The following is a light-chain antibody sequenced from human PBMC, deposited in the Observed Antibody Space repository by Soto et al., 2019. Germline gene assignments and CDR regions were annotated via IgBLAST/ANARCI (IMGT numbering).Light chain of an antibody. Sequence: QSALTQPASVSGSPGQSITISCTGTSSDVGRYNYVSWYQHHPGKAPKLMIYDVSNRPSGVSNRFSVSKSGNTASLTISGLQAEDEADYYCSSYTSSSTRVFGTGTKLTVL. CDR1: SSDVGRYNY. CDR2: DVS. J-gene: IGLJ1*01. CDR3: SSYTSSSTRV. V-gene: IGLV2-14*03.